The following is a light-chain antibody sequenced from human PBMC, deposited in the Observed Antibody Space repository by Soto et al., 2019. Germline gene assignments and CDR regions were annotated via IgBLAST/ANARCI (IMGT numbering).Light chain of an antibody. CDR2: EVT. Sequence: QSALTQPASVSGSPGQSITISCTGTSSDVGGYNYVSWYQRHPGKPPKLMIYEVTDRPSGVSDRFSGSKSGNTASLTISGLQAEDEADYYCSSYTSSSTLVFGGGTKLTVL. V-gene: IGLV2-14*01. CDR1: SSDVGGYNY. CDR3: SSYTSSSTLV. J-gene: IGLJ3*02.